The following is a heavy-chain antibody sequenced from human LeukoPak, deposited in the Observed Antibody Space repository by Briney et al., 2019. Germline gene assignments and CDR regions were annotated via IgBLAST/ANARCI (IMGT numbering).Heavy chain of an antibody. D-gene: IGHD2-15*01. CDR1: GFTFRSYA. J-gene: IGHJ4*02. V-gene: IGHV3-23*01. Sequence: GASLRLSCAASGFTFRSYAMCWVRQAPGKGPEWVSGITESGDITYYAGSVQGRFIISRDNSKNTLSLQMNSLRVEDTATYYCAKYCSGVTCSGYWGQGTVVTVSS. CDR2: ITESGDIT. CDR3: AKYCSGVTCSGY.